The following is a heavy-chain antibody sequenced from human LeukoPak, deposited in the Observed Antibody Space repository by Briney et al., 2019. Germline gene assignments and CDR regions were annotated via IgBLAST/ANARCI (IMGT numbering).Heavy chain of an antibody. V-gene: IGHV4-34*01. D-gene: IGHD4-17*01. CDR1: GGSFSGYY. CDR3: ARRRLRYGIDY. J-gene: IGHJ4*02. Sequence: PSETLSLTCAAYGGSFSGYYWSWIRQPPGKGLEWIGEINHSGSTNYNPSLKSRVTISVDTSKNQFSLKLSSVTAADTAVYYCARRRLRYGIDYWGQGTLVTVSS. CDR2: INHSGST.